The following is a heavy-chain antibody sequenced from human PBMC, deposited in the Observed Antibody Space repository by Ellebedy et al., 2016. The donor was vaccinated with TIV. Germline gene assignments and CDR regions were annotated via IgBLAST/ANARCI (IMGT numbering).Heavy chain of an antibody. Sequence: GESLKISXAASGFTFSSYFVSWVRQAPGKGLEWVSVISGSGDTTYYAASVKGRFTISRDNSKNTLYLQMNSLRAEDTAVYYCAKEGRRNYDTSGYPYYFDYWGQGILVTVSS. V-gene: IGHV3-23*01. D-gene: IGHD3-22*01. CDR2: ISGSGDTT. CDR1: GFTFSSYF. CDR3: AKEGRRNYDTSGYPYYFDY. J-gene: IGHJ4*02.